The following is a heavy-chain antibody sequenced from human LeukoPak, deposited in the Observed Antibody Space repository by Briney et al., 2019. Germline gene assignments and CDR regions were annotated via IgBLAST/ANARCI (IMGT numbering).Heavy chain of an antibody. CDR3: ARGRGYYFDNSGYCY. CDR2: INHSGST. D-gene: IGHD3-22*01. Sequence: SETLSLTCAVYGGSFSDYYWSWIRQPPGKGLEWIGEINHSGSTSYNPSLKSRVTISVDTSKNQFSLKLSSVTAADTAVYYCARGRGYYFDNSGYCYWGQGTLVTVSS. CDR1: GGSFSDYY. J-gene: IGHJ4*02. V-gene: IGHV4-34*01.